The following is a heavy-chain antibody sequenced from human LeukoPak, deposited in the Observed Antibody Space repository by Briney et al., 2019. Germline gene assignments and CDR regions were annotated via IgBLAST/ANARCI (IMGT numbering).Heavy chain of an antibody. D-gene: IGHD3-22*01. CDR1: GGSFSGYY. CDR2: INHSGST. J-gene: IGHJ3*02. CDR3: AREVAPYDSSGYYLRKGAFDI. V-gene: IGHV4-34*01. Sequence: TPSETLSLTCAVYGGSFSGYYWSWIRQPPGKGLEWIGEINHSGSTNYNPSLKSRVTISVDTSKNQFSLKLSSVTAADTAVYYCAREVAPYDSSGYYLRKGAFDIWGQGTMVTVSS.